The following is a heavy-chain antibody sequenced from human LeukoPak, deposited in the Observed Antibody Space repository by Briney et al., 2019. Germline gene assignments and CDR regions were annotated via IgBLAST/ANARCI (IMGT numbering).Heavy chain of an antibody. CDR3: ARDNDFWSGYFTIMETYGMDV. CDR2: ISYDGSNK. V-gene: IGHV3-30-3*01. D-gene: IGHD3-3*01. J-gene: IGHJ6*02. Sequence: GRSLRLSCAASGFTFSSYAMHRVRRAPGKGLEWVAVISYDGSNKYYADSVKGRFTISRDNSKNTLYLQMNSLRAEDTAVYYCARDNDFWSGYFTIMETYGMDVWGQGTTVTVSS. CDR1: GFTFSSYA.